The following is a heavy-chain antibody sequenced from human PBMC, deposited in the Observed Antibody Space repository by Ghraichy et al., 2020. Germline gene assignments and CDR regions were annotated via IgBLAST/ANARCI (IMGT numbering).Heavy chain of an antibody. CDR1: GFTFSSYA. CDR3: AKVLMGYDSSWDFDY. D-gene: IGHD3-22*01. Sequence: GGSLRLSCAASGFTFSSYAMSWVRQAPGKGLEWVSAISGSGGSTYYADSVKGRFTISRDNSKNTLYLQMNSLRAEDTAVYYCAKVLMGYDSSWDFDYWGQGTLVTVSS. J-gene: IGHJ4*02. V-gene: IGHV3-23*01. CDR2: ISGSGGST.